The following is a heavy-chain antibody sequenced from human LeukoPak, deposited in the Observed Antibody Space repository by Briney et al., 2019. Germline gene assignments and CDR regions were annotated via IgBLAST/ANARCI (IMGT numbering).Heavy chain of an antibody. J-gene: IGHJ4*02. D-gene: IGHD1-26*01. Sequence: KSSETLSLTCAVYGGSFSGYYWSWIRQPPGKGLEWIEEINHSGSTNYNPSLKSRVTISVDTSKNQFSLKLSSVTAADTAVYYCARGRIVGEAFDYWGQGTLVTVSS. CDR1: GGSFSGYY. CDR2: INHSGST. CDR3: ARGRIVGEAFDY. V-gene: IGHV4-34*01.